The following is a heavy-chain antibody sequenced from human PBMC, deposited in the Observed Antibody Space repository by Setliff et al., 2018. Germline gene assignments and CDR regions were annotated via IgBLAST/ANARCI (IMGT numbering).Heavy chain of an antibody. CDR2: INTNTGNP. V-gene: IGHV7-4-1*02. CDR1: GYTFTSYA. Sequence: ASVKVSCKASGYTFTSYAMNWVRQAPGQGLEWMGWINTNTGNPTYAQGFTGRFVFSLDTSVSTAYLQISSLEAEDTAVYYCARLHYDFWSGYYRSDYWGQGTLVTVSS. J-gene: IGHJ4*02. CDR3: ARLHYDFWSGYYRSDY. D-gene: IGHD3-3*01.